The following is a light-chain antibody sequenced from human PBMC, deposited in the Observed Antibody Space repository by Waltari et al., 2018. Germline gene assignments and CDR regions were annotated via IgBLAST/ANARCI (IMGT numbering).Light chain of an antibody. J-gene: IGKJ4*01. V-gene: IGKV3-15*01. Sequence: VMTQSPATLSVSPGERATLSCRASQSVSSNLAWYQQKPGQAPRLLIYGASTRATGIPARFSGSGSGTEFTLTISSLQSEDFAVYYCQQYNNWPLTFGGGTKVEIK. CDR2: GAS. CDR3: QQYNNWPLT. CDR1: QSVSSN.